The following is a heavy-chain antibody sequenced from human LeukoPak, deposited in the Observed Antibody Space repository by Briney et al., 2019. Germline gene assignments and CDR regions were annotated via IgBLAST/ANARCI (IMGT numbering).Heavy chain of an antibody. CDR2: FYKSGST. CDR1: GDSISSSTYY. V-gene: IGHV4-39*01. Sequence: PSETLSLTCTVSGDSISSSTYYWAWIRQPPGKGLEWIGSFYKSGSTYYNPPLKSRVTISVDTSKNQFSLKLTSVTAADTAVYYCARHRGQWELLDYWGQGTLVTVSA. D-gene: IGHD1-26*01. CDR3: ARHRGQWELLDY. J-gene: IGHJ4*02.